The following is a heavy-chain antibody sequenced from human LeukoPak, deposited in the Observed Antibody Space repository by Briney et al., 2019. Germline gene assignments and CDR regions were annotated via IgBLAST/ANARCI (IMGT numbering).Heavy chain of an antibody. D-gene: IGHD3-10*01. CDR2: ISYDGSNK. CDR3: ANGETYYRF. V-gene: IGHV3-30-3*01. CDR1: GFTFSSYA. Sequence: PGGSLRLSCAASGFTFSSYAMHWVRQAPGKGLEWVAVISYDGSNKYYADSVKGRFTISRDNSKNTLYLQMNSLRAEDTAVYYCANGETYYRFWGQGTLVTVSS. J-gene: IGHJ4*02.